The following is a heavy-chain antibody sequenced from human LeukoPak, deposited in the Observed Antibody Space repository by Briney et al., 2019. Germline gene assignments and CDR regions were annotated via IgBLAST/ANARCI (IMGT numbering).Heavy chain of an antibody. D-gene: IGHD3-10*01. V-gene: IGHV1-8*02. J-gene: IGHJ5*02. CDR3: AREDYYGSGGFSNWFDP. CDR2: MNPNSGNT. Sequence: GASVKVSCKASGYTFTSYDINWVRQATGQGLEWMGWMNPNSGNTGYAQKFQGRVTMTRNTSISTAYMELTNLRSEDTAVYYCAREDYYGSGGFSNWFDPWGQGTLVTVSS. CDR1: GYTFTSYD.